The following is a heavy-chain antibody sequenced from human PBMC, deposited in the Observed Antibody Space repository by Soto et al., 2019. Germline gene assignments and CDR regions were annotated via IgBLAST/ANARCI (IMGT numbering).Heavy chain of an antibody. CDR1: GFIFSDYS. V-gene: IGHV3-11*01. CDR3: ARGAEGPYS. D-gene: IGHD2-15*01. J-gene: IGHJ4*02. Sequence: PGGSLRLSCAASGFIFSDYSMSWIRQAPGKGLEWVSYMSSGGNTIYYADSVKGRFTISWDNAKNSLYLQMNSLRAEDTAVYYCARGAEGPYSWGQGTLVTVSS. CDR2: MSSGGNTI.